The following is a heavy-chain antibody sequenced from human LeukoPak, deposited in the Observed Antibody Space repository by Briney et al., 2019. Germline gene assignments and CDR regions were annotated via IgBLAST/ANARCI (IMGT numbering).Heavy chain of an antibody. Sequence: GGSLRLSCAASGFTFSSYWMTWVRQAPGKGLEWVANIKQDGSAKYYVDSVKGRFTISRDNATNSPFLQMNSLRAEDSAVYYCARDEGGSYSFDYWGQGTLVTVSS. V-gene: IGHV3-7*01. J-gene: IGHJ4*02. CDR1: GFTFSSYW. CDR3: ARDEGGSYSFDY. CDR2: IKQDGSAK. D-gene: IGHD1-26*01.